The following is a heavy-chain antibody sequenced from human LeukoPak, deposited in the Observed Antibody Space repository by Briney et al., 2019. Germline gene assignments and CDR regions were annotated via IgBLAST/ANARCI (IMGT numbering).Heavy chain of an antibody. J-gene: IGHJ5*02. Sequence: SETLSLTCTVSGGSISSSSYYWGWIRQPPGKGLEWIGEINHSGSTNYNPSLKSRVTISVDTSKNQFSLKLSSVTAADTAVYYCARGYDSTPGWFDPWGQGTLVTVSS. D-gene: IGHD3-22*01. CDR2: INHSGST. CDR1: GGSISSSSYY. V-gene: IGHV4-39*07. CDR3: ARGYDSTPGWFDP.